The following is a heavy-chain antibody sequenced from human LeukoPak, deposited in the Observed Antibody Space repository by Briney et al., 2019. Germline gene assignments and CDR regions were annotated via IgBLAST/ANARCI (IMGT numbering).Heavy chain of an antibody. V-gene: IGHV3-53*01. Sequence: GGSLRLSCAASGFTVSSNYMSWVRQAPGKGLEWVSVIYSGSSTYYADSVKGRFTISRDNAKNSLYLQMNSLRVGDTALYYCARRAPSHDFDDWGQGTLVTVSS. CDR3: ARRAPSHDFDD. CDR1: GFTVSSNY. J-gene: IGHJ4*02. CDR2: IYSGSST.